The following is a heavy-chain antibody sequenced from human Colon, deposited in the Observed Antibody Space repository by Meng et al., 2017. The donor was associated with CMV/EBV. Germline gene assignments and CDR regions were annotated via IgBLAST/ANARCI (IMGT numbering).Heavy chain of an antibody. Sequence: ASVKVSCKAAGYTFIDYYMYWVRQAPGQGLEWMGWINPKNGATNYDQKFQDRVTVTRDTSITTVYMELNRLRLDDTAVYFCARGFDFWRGSDFDYWGQGTSVTVSS. CDR3: ARGFDFWRGSDFDY. CDR2: INPKNGAT. V-gene: IGHV1-2*02. D-gene: IGHD3-3*01. J-gene: IGHJ4*02. CDR1: GYTFIDYY.